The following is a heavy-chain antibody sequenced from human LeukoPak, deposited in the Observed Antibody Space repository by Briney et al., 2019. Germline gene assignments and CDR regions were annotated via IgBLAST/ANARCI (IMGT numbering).Heavy chain of an antibody. CDR3: ARVVRLVVSVPGLFDY. CDR2: ISYDGSNK. V-gene: IGHV3-30*04. J-gene: IGHJ4*02. D-gene: IGHD2-15*01. Sequence: PGGSLRLSCAASGFTFSSYAMHWVRQAPGKGLEWVAVISYDGSNKYYADSVKGRFTISRDNSKNTLYLQMNSLRAEDTAVYYCARVVRLVVSVPGLFDYWGQGTLVTVSS. CDR1: GFTFSSYA.